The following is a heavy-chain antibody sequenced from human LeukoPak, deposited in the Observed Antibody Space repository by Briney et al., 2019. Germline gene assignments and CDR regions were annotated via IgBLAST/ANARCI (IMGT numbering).Heavy chain of an antibody. V-gene: IGHV4-34*01. CDR1: GGSFSSYS. CDR2: IIEKGNA. CDR3: ARGYFPPRWYFDL. Sequence: SETLSLTCALYGGSFSSYSWSWTWIRQTPEKGLEWIGEIIEKGNANYNPSLKSRVTIDLDTSKNQFSLKLTSMTAADTAMYYCARGYFPPRWYFDLWGRGTLVTVSS. J-gene: IGHJ2*01. D-gene: IGHD2-21*01.